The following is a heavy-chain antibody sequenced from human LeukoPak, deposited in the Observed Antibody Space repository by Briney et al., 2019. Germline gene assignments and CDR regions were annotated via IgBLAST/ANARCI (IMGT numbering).Heavy chain of an antibody. Sequence: GASVKVSCKASGYTFTGYYMHWVRQAPGQGLEWMGWINPNSGGTNYAQKFQGRVTMTRDTSISTAYMELSRLRSDDTAVYYCARADSIVWFGELSFDPWGREPWSPSPQ. V-gene: IGHV1-2*02. CDR2: INPNSGGT. D-gene: IGHD3-10*01. CDR1: GYTFTGYY. J-gene: IGHJ5*02. CDR3: ARADSIVWFGELSFDP.